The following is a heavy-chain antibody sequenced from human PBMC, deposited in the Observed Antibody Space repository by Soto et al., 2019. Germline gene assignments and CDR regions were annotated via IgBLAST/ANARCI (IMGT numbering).Heavy chain of an antibody. J-gene: IGHJ4*02. CDR2: IYHSGST. V-gene: IGHV4-4*02. CDR3: ARDFYDSSGYYFDY. CDR1: GGSISSSNW. D-gene: IGHD3-22*01. Sequence: PSETLSLTCAVSGGSISSSNWWSWVRQPPGKGLEWIGEIYHSGSTNYNPSLKSRVTISVDKSKNQFSLKLSSVTAADTAVYYCARDFYDSSGYYFDYWGQGTLVTSPQ.